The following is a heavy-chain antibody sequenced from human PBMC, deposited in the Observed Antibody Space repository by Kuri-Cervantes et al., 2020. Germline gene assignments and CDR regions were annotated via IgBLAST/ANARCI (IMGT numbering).Heavy chain of an antibody. CDR3: AKGSYGDYVGGAFDV. CDR2: ISGSGGST. D-gene: IGHD4-17*01. CDR1: GFTFSSYA. Sequence: GESLKISCAASGFTFSSYAMSWVRQAPGMGLEWVSAISGSGGSTYYADSVKGRFTISRDNSKNTLYLQMNSLRAEETAIYYCAKGSYGDYVGGAFDVWGQGTMVTVSS. J-gene: IGHJ3*01. V-gene: IGHV3-23*01.